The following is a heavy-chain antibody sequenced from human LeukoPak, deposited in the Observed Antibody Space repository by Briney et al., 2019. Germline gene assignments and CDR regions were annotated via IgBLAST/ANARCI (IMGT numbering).Heavy chain of an antibody. CDR1: GFTFSSYG. J-gene: IGHJ4*02. V-gene: IGHV3-30*18. Sequence: GRSLRLSCAASGFTFSSYGMHWVRQAPGKGLEWVAVISYDGSNKYYADSAKGRFTISRDNSKNTLYLQMNSLRAEDTAVYYCAKELITFGGVIVTPFDYWGRGTLVTVSS. D-gene: IGHD3-16*02. CDR3: AKELITFGGVIVTPFDY. CDR2: ISYDGSNK.